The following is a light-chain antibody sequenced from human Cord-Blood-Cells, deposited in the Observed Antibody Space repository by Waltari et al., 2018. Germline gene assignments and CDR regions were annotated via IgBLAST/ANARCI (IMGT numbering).Light chain of an antibody. CDR3: QVWDSSSDHYV. CDR1: NIGSNS. CDR2: YDS. J-gene: IGLJ1*01. V-gene: IGLV3-21*04. Sequence: SYVLTQPPSVSVAPGKTARITCGGNNIGSNSVHWYQQKPGQATVLVIYYDSDRPSGIPERFSGSNSGNTATLTISRVEAGDEADYYCQVWDSSSDHYVFGTGTKVTVL.